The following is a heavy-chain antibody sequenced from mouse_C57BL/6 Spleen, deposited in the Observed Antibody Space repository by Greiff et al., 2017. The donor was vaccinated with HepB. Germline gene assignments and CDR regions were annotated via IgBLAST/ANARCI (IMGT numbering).Heavy chain of an antibody. Sequence: VQLQQSGAELVMPGASVKLSCKASGYTFTSYWMHWVKQRPGQGLEWIGEIDPSDSYTNYNQKFKGKSTLTVDKSSSTAYMQLSSLTSEDSAVYYWARGYSNSWFAYWGQGTLVTVSA. CDR2: IDPSDSYT. J-gene: IGHJ3*01. CDR1: GYTFTSYW. V-gene: IGHV1-69*01. CDR3: ARGYSNSWFAY. D-gene: IGHD2-5*01.